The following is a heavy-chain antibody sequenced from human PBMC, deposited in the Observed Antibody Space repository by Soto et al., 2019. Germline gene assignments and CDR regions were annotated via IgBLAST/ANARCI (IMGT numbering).Heavy chain of an antibody. J-gene: IGHJ5*02. CDR1: GGSISSGGYY. D-gene: IGHD6-13*01. CDR3: ARRSIAAAGWWFDP. Sequence: QVQLQESGPGLVKPSQTLSLTCTVSGGSISSGGYYWSWIRQHPGKGLEWIGYIYYSGSTYYNPSFQSRVTISVDTSKNQFSLKLSSVTAADTAVYYCARRSIAAAGWWFDPWGQGTLVTVSS. V-gene: IGHV4-31*03. CDR2: IYYSGST.